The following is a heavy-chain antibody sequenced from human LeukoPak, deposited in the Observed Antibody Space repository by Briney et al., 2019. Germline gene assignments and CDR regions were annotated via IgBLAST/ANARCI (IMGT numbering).Heavy chain of an antibody. CDR3: ARVKYDYVWGSYRPNFDY. D-gene: IGHD3-16*02. Sequence: SETRSLTCAVYGGSFSGYYWSWIRQPPGKGLEWIGEINHSGSTNYNPSLKSRVTISVDTSKNQFSLKLSSVTAADTAVYYCARVKYDYVWGSYRPNFDYWGQGTLVTVSS. CDR2: INHSGST. CDR1: GGSFSGYY. J-gene: IGHJ4*02. V-gene: IGHV4-34*01.